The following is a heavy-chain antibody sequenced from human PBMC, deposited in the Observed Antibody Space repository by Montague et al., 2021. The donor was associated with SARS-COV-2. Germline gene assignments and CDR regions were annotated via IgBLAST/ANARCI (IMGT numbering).Heavy chain of an antibody. CDR1: GGSISSYY. CDR3: ARAIGSMYSSGWYYYYYGMDF. V-gene: IGHV4-59*01. J-gene: IGHJ6*02. CDR2: IYYSGST. D-gene: IGHD6-19*01. Sequence: SETLSLTCTGSGGSISSYYWSWIRQPPGKGLEWIGYIYYSGSTNYNPSLKSRVTISVDTSKNQFSLKLSSVTAADTAVYYCARAIGSMYSSGWYYYYYGMDFWGQGTTVTVSS.